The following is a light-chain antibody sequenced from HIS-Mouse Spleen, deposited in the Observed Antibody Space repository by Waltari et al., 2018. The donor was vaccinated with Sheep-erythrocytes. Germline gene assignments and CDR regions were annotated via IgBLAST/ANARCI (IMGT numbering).Light chain of an antibody. Sequence: QSALTQPASVSGSPGQSITISCTGTSSDVGSYNLVSWYQQHPAKAPKLMIYEGSKRPSGVSNRFSGSKSANTASLTISGLQAEDEADYYCCSYAGSSTLVFGGGTKLTVL. CDR2: EGS. CDR3: CSYAGSSTLV. CDR1: SSDVGSYNL. V-gene: IGLV2-23*01. J-gene: IGLJ2*01.